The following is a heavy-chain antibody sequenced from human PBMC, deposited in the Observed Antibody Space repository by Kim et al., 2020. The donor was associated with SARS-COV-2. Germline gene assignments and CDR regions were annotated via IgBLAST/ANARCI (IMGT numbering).Heavy chain of an antibody. V-gene: IGHV4-39*01. CDR3: AVRWGDGYL. D-gene: IGHD3-16*01. CDR2: GST. J-gene: IGHJ5*02. Sequence: GSTYYNPSLKSRVTISVDTSRNQFALKLSSVTAADTAVYYCAVRWGDGYLWGQGTLVTVSS.